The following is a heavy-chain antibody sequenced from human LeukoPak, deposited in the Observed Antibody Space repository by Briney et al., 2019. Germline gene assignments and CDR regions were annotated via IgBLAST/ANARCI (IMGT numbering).Heavy chain of an antibody. D-gene: IGHD2-2*01. CDR1: GFTISGYE. CDR3: AKGEGGFCSSTSCSTFFDY. V-gene: IGHV3-23*01. J-gene: IGHJ4*02. Sequence: PGGSLRLSCAASGFTISGYEMNWVRQAPGKGLEWVSAISDGGESTYYADSVKGRFTMSRDNSKSTLYLEMNSLRAEDTAIYYCAKGEGGFCSSTSCSTFFDYWGQGTLVTVSS. CDR2: ISDGGEST.